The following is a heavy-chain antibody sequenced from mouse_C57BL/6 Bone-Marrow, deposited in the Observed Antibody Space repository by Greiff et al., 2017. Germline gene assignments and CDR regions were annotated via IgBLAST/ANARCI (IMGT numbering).Heavy chain of an antibody. J-gene: IGHJ2*01. Sequence: QVQLKQPGAELVRPGTSVKLSCKASGYTFTSYWMHWVKQRPGQGLEWIGVIDPSDSYTNYTQKFKGKATLTVDTSSSTAYMQVSSLTSEDSAVYYGARDGYCYGSSQYYFDYWGQGTTLTVS. CDR2: IDPSDSYT. CDR3: ARDGYCYGSSQYYFDY. CDR1: GYTFTSYW. V-gene: IGHV1-59*01. D-gene: IGHD1-1*01.